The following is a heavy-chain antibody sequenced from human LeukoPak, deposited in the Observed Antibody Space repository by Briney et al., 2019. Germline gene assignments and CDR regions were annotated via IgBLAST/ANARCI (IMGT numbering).Heavy chain of an antibody. J-gene: IGHJ4*02. Sequence: GGSLRLSCAASGFTFSSYSMNWVRQAPGRGLEWVSSIRFTGSYIYYADSVKGRFTISRDNAKNSLYLQMNSLRAEDTAVYYCARASGPAAPFDYWGQGTLVTVSS. CDR2: IRFTGSYI. V-gene: IGHV3-21*01. CDR1: GFTFSSYS. CDR3: ARASGPAAPFDY. D-gene: IGHD6-13*01.